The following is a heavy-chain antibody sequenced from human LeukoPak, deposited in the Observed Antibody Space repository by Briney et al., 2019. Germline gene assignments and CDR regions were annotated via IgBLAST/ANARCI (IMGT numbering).Heavy chain of an antibody. CDR1: GFTFSSYA. V-gene: IGHV3-23*01. D-gene: IGHD6-19*01. CDR3: AKSPLGAAAGQRIAVAGTLYYYYYMDV. CDR2: ISGSGGST. J-gene: IGHJ6*03. Sequence: GGSLRLSCAASGFTFSSYAMSWVRQAPGKGLEWVSAISGSGGSTYYADSVKGRFTISRDNSKNTLYLQMNSLRAEDTAVYYCAKSPLGAAAGQRIAVAGTLYYYYYMDVWGKGTTVTVSS.